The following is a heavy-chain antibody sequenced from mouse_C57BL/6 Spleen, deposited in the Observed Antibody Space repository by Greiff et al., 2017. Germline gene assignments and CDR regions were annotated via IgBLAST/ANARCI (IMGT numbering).Heavy chain of an antibody. J-gene: IGHJ2*01. CDR1: GYTFTDYY. CDR2: INPNNGGT. D-gene: IGHD1-1*01. CDR3: ARDATVALNYFDC. Sequence: EVKLVESGPELVKPGASVKISCKASGYTFTDYYMNWVKQSHGKSLEWIGDINPNNGGTSYNQKFKGKATLTGEKSSSTAYMELRSLTSEDSAVYYVARDATVALNYFDCWGQGTTLTVSS. V-gene: IGHV1-26*01.